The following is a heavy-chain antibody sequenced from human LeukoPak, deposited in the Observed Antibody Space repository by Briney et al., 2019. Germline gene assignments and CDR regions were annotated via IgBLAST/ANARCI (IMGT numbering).Heavy chain of an antibody. CDR3: ARAGGSGWYEDY. J-gene: IGHJ4*02. V-gene: IGHV3-7*04. CDR1: GFTFSSYA. Sequence: GGSLRLSCAASGFTFSSYAMSWVRQAPGKGLELVANIKQDGSEKYYVDSVKGRFTISRDNAKNSLYLQMNSLRAEDTAVYYCARAGGSGWYEDYWGQGTLVTVSS. CDR2: IKQDGSEK. D-gene: IGHD6-19*01.